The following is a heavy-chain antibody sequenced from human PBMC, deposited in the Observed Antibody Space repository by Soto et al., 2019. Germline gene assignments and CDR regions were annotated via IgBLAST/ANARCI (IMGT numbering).Heavy chain of an antibody. CDR2: IKQDGSEK. J-gene: IGHJ4*02. V-gene: IGHV3-7*01. CDR1: GFTFSTYW. Sequence: EVQLVESGGGLVQPGGSLRLSCVASGFTFSTYWMSWVRQAPGKGLEWVANIKQDGSEKKHVDSVKGRFTISRDNAKNSLFLQMNSLRAEDTAVYYCARDGGYSYGFSFDFWGQGALVTVSS. D-gene: IGHD5-18*01. CDR3: ARDGGYSYGFSFDF.